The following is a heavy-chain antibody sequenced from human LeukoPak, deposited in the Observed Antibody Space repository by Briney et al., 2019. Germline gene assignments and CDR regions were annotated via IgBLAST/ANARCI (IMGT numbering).Heavy chain of an antibody. CDR3: ARGGCSSTSCYLSAY. J-gene: IGHJ4*02. Sequence: SVKVSCKASGGTFSSYAISWVRQAPGQGLEWRGGIIPIFGTANYAQKFQGRVTITTDESTSTAYMELSSLRSEDTAVYYCARGGCSSTSCYLSAYWGQGTLVTVSS. CDR2: IIPIFGTA. V-gene: IGHV1-69*05. CDR1: GGTFSSYA. D-gene: IGHD2-2*01.